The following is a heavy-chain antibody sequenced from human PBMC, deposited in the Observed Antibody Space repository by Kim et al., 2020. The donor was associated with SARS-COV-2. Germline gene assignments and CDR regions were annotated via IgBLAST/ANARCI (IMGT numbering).Heavy chain of an antibody. CDR3: ARGRANGETRVYYYYYYMDV. Sequence: ASVKVSCKASGYTFTSYYMHWVRQAPGQGLEWMGIINPSGGSTSYAQKFQGRVTMTRDTSTSTVYMELSSLRSEDTAVYYCARGRANGETRVYYYYYYMDVWGKGTTVTVSS. V-gene: IGHV1-46*01. J-gene: IGHJ6*03. CDR1: GYTFTSYY. CDR2: INPSGGST. D-gene: IGHD4-17*01.